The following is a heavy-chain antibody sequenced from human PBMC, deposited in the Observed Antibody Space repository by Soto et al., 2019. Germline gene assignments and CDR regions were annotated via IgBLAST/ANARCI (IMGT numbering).Heavy chain of an antibody. D-gene: IGHD1-26*01. J-gene: IGHJ4*02. CDR1: GGSVSSSSYY. V-gene: IGHV4-39*01. Sequence: EPLYLTFTVSGGSVSSSSYYWGWIRQPPGKGLEWIGTIYYTGSTSYSPSLKRRVTISVDTSKTQFSLNLSYVTATDTAVYYCAGRRAGDYYFDYWGQGTLVTVSS. CDR2: IYYTGST. CDR3: AGRRAGDYYFDY.